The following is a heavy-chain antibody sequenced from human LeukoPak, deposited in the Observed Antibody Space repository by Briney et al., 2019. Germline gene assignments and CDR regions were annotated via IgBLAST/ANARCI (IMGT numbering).Heavy chain of an antibody. CDR1: GFTFSSYS. Sequence: GGTLRLSCAASGFTFSSYSMNWVRQAPGKGLEWVSSISSSSSYIYYADSVKGRFTISRDNAKNSLYLQMNSLRAEDTAVYYCARDRLDDYYYYYYMDVWGKGTTVTVSS. CDR3: ARDRLDDYYYYYYMDV. CDR2: ISSSSSYI. D-gene: IGHD1-1*01. J-gene: IGHJ6*03. V-gene: IGHV3-21*01.